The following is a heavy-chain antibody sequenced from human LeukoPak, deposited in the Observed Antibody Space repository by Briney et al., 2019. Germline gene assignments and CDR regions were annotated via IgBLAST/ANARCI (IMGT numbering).Heavy chain of an antibody. CDR1: GFTFSNSA. J-gene: IGHJ4*02. Sequence: GTSVKVSCKTSGFTFSNSAMQWVRQARGRRLEWIGWIIVGSGKTHYAQNLQERVTITRDMSTNTAYMELSSLTSEDTAMYYCAAELYSGNYGRCCSFAFWGQGTQVTVSS. CDR3: AAELYSGNYGRCCSFAF. V-gene: IGHV1-58*02. CDR2: IIVGSGKT. D-gene: IGHD1-26*01.